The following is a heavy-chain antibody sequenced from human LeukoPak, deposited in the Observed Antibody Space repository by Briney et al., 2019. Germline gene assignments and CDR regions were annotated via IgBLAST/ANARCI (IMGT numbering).Heavy chain of an antibody. Sequence: PSETLSLTCTVSGGSLSSYYWSWIRQPPGKGLEWIGYIYYSGSTNYNPSLKSRVTISVDTSKNQFSLKLSSVTAADTAVYYCARGYYDSSGYYPSFDYWGQGTLVTVSS. D-gene: IGHD3-22*01. CDR2: IYYSGST. CDR1: GGSLSSYY. J-gene: IGHJ4*02. V-gene: IGHV4-59*08. CDR3: ARGYYDSSGYYPSFDY.